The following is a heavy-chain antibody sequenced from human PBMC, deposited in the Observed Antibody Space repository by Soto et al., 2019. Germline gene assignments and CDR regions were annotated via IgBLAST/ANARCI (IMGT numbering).Heavy chain of an antibody. CDR3: ARELAMGKYYYYYGMDV. J-gene: IGHJ6*02. Sequence: PSETLPVTCAVYGGSFSGYYWSWIRQPPGKGLEWIGEINHSGSTNYNPSLKSRVTISVDTSKNQFSLKLSSVTAADTAVYYCARELAMGKYYYYYGMDVWGQGTTVTVS. CDR2: INHSGST. V-gene: IGHV4-34*01. D-gene: IGHD5-18*01. CDR1: GGSFSGYY.